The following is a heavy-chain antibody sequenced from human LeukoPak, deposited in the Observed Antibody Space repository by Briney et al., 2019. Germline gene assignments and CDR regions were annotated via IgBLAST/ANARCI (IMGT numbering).Heavy chain of an antibody. CDR3: ARGSGSSSWLDP. D-gene: IGHD3-10*01. J-gene: IGHJ5*02. Sequence: GESLQISCRGSGYNFNNHWIGWVRQIPGKGLEWMGLIYPGDSDTKYSPSFEGQVTMLVDKSISAAFLQWSSLKASDTAIYYCARGSGSSSWLDPWGQGTLVTVSS. V-gene: IGHV5-51*01. CDR1: GYNFNNHW. CDR2: IYPGDSDT.